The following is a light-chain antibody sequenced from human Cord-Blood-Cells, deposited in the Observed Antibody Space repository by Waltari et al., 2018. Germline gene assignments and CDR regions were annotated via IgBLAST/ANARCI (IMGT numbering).Light chain of an antibody. J-gene: IGLJ1*01. CDR2: LNSDGSH. V-gene: IGLV4-69*01. CDR3: QTWGTGIQV. Sequence: QLVLTQSPSASASLGASVKPTCTLSSGHSSYALAWHQQQPEKGPRYLMKLNSDGSHSKGDGIPDRFSGSSSGAERYLTISSLQSEDEADYYCQTWGTGIQVFGTGTKVTVL. CDR1: SGHSSYA.